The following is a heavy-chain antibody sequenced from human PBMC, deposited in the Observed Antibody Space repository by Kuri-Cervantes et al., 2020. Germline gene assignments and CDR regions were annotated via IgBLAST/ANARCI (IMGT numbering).Heavy chain of an antibody. CDR1: GFTFSSYA. D-gene: IGHD3-16*01. J-gene: IGHJ3*02. CDR2: IPYDGSNK. V-gene: IGHV3-30-3*01. Sequence: GGSLRLSCAASGFTFSSYAMHWVRQAPGKGLEWVAVIPYDGSNKYYADSVKGRFTISRDNSKNTLYLQTNSLRAEDTAVYYCARSLEVWGSYRNAFDIWGQGTMVTVSS. CDR3: ARSLEVWGSYRNAFDI.